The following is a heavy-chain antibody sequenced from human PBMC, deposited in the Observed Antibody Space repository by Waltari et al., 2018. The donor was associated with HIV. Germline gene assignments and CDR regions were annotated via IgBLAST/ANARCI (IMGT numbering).Heavy chain of an antibody. CDR3: VRAAIYSRGCFDY. Sequence: QVQLVQSGAEVKKPGASVQVSCKASGYTFTSYDINWVRQATGQGLEWMGWMNPNSGDTGYAQKFQGRITMTSNTSISTVYMELSSLTSEETAVYYCVRAAIYSRGCFDYWGQGTLVTVSS. J-gene: IGHJ4*02. D-gene: IGHD6-19*01. CDR2: MNPNSGDT. CDR1: GYTFTSYD. V-gene: IGHV1-8*01.